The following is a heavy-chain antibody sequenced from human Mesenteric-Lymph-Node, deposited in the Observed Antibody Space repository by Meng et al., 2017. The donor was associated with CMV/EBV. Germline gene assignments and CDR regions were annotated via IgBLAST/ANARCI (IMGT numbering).Heavy chain of an antibody. Sequence: VPFHQWCAGLLKPSETLSVTCAVYGGSFSGYYWNWIRQSPEKGLEWIGEINHSGSTTYNPSFTSRIIISVDTSTNQISLNMSSVTAADTAVYYCARGSSYDILTGYFDYWGQGALVTVSS. CDR2: INHSGST. D-gene: IGHD3-9*01. V-gene: IGHV4-34*01. CDR1: GGSFSGYY. CDR3: ARGSSYDILTGYFDY. J-gene: IGHJ4*02.